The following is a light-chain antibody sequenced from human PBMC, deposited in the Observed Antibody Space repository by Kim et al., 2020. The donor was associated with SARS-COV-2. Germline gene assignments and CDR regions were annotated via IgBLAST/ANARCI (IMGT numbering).Light chain of an antibody. CDR2: DAS. CDR1: QDISNY. J-gene: IGKJ4*01. Sequence: DIQMTQSPSSLSASVGDRVTITCQASQDISNYLNWYQQKAGKAPKLLIYDASNLETGVPSRFSGSGSGTDFTFTISSLQPEDIATYYCQQYDNLFTFGGGTKVDIK. CDR3: QQYDNLFT. V-gene: IGKV1-33*01.